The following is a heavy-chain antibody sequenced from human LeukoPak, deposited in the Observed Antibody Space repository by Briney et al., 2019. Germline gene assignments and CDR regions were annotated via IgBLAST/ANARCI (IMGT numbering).Heavy chain of an antibody. D-gene: IGHD6-19*01. CDR3: ARPSSGWSRDLDY. J-gene: IGHJ4*02. V-gene: IGHV5-10-1*01. CDR1: GYRFTNYW. CDR2: IDPTDSYT. Sequence: GESLKISCKASGYRFTNYWISWVRHMPGKGLEWMGTIDPTDSYTKCSPSFEGRVTFSSDKSITTVHLQWRSLRASDTAIYYCARPSSGWSRDLDYWGQGTLVTVSS.